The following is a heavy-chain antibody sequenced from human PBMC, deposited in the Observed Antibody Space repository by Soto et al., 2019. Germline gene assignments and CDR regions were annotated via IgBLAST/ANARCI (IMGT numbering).Heavy chain of an antibody. D-gene: IGHD3-22*01. J-gene: IGHJ4*02. V-gene: IGHV4-34*01. CDR3: ARALDYDSSGEFGY. CDR2: INHSGST. CDR1: GGSFSGYY. Sequence: KPSETLSLTCAVYGGSFSGYYWSWIRQPPGKGLEWIGEINHSGSTNYNPSLKSRVTISVDTSKNQFSLKLSSVTAADTAVYYCARALDYDSSGEFGYWGQGTLVTVSS.